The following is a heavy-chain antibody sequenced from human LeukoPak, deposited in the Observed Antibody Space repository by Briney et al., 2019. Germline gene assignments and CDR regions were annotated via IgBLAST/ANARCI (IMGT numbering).Heavy chain of an antibody. CDR3: ARKGLLGYYFDY. J-gene: IGHJ4*02. V-gene: IGHV3-48*03. CDR1: GFTFSSYE. CDR2: ISSSGSTI. Sequence: GGSLRLSCAASGFTFSSYEMNWVRQAPGKGLEWVSYISSSGSTIYYADSVKGRFTISRDNAKNSLYLQMNSLRAEDTAVYYCARKGLLGYYFDYWGQGTLVTVSS. D-gene: IGHD1-26*01.